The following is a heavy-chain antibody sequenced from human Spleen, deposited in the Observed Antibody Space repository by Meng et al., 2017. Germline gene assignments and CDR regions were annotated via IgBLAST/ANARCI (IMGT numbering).Heavy chain of an antibody. V-gene: IGHV1-3*01. Sequence: QVQLVQSGAEVKKPGASVKVSCKASGYTFTGYYMHWVRQAPGQGLEWMGWINAGNGNTKYSQKFQDRVTITRDTSASTAYMELSSLRSEDTAVYYCAREGVAVAPWFDPWGQGTLVTVSS. CDR1: GYTFTGYY. D-gene: IGHD6-19*01. J-gene: IGHJ5*02. CDR3: AREGVAVAPWFDP. CDR2: INAGNGNT.